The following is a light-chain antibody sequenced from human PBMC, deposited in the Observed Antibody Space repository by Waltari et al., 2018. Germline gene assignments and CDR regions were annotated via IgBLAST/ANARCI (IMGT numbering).Light chain of an antibody. Sequence: DIQMTQSPSSLSASIGDRVTITCRASANINSYINWYQQKPGKAPKLLIYRASTLQPGVPSRFSGSGSGADYTFTITSLQSEDIATYYCQHGYGSPYSFGQGTKVEIK. CDR2: RAS. J-gene: IGKJ2*03. CDR1: ANINSY. CDR3: QHGYGSPYS. V-gene: IGKV1-39*01.